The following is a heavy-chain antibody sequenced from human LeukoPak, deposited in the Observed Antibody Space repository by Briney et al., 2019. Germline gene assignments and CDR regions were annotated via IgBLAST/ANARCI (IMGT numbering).Heavy chain of an antibody. D-gene: IGHD3-3*01. V-gene: IGHV1-18*01. J-gene: IGHJ4*02. CDR1: GYTFTSYG. Sequence: ASVKVSCKASGYTFTSYGSSWVRQAPGRGRAWMGWISAYNGNTNYAQKLQGRVTMTTDTSTSTAYMELRSLRSDDTAVYYCARGAIFGEPRDYFDYWGQGTLVTVSS. CDR3: ARGAIFGEPRDYFDY. CDR2: ISAYNGNT.